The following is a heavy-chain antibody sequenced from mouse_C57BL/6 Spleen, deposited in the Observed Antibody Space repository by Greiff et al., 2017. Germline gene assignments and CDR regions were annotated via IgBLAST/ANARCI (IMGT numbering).Heavy chain of an antibody. V-gene: IGHV1-18*01. Sequence: VQLQQSGPELVKPGASVKIPCKASGYTFTDYNMDWVKQSNGKSLEWIGDINPNNGGTIYNQKFKGKATLTVDKSSSTSYMEIRSLTSEDTAVYYCASSLGDYDYAFAYWGQVTLVTFSA. CDR3: ASSLGDYDYAFAY. J-gene: IGHJ3*01. CDR1: GYTFTDYN. D-gene: IGHD2-4*01. CDR2: INPNNGGT.